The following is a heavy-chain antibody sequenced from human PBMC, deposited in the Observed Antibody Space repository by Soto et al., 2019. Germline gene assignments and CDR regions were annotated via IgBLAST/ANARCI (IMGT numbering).Heavy chain of an antibody. CDR3: AVVGAIFNWFDP. J-gene: IGHJ5*02. CDR1: GGTFSSYA. V-gene: IGHV1-69*06. CDR2: IIPIFGTA. D-gene: IGHD1-26*01. Sequence: SVKVSCKASGGTFSSYAISWVRQAPGQGLEWMGGIIPIFGTANYAQKFQGRVTITADKSTSTAYMELSSLRSEDTAVYYCAVVGAIFNWFDPWGQGTLVTVSS.